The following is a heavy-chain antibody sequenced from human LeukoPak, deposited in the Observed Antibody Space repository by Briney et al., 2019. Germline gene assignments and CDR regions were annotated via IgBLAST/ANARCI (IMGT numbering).Heavy chain of an antibody. D-gene: IGHD6-13*01. CDR1: GFTLSNFW. V-gene: IGHV3-7*01. J-gene: IGHJ4*02. Sequence: GESLRLSCATSGFTLSNFWMNWVRQAPGKGLEWVANIEDDGNKRNYVDSVKGRFTISRDDVKNSIYLQMNSLRADDTAVYYCARGRGIALWGQGTLVTVSS. CDR2: IEDDGNKR. CDR3: ARGRGIAL.